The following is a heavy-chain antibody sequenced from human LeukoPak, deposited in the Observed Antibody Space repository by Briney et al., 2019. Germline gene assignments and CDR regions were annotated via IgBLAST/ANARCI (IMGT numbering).Heavy chain of an antibody. J-gene: IGHJ2*01. CDR2: IYYSGST. D-gene: IGHD2-15*01. CDR3: ARVGYCSHGSCLRLDWYFDL. Sequence: PSETLSLTCTVSGGSISNYYWSWIRQPPGKGLEWIGYIYYSGSTSYNPSLKSRVTMSVDTSKNQFSLKLSSVTAADTAVYYCARVGYCSHGSCLRLDWYFDLWGRGTLVTVSS. CDR1: GGSISNYY. V-gene: IGHV4-59*01.